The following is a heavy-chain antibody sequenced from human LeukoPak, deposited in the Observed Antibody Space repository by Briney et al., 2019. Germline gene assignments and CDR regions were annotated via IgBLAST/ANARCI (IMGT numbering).Heavy chain of an antibody. J-gene: IGHJ4*02. V-gene: IGHV3-23*01. CDR1: GFTFSSYA. D-gene: IGHD1-26*01. CDR3: AKSIVGATKPFFDY. CDR2: ISGSGGST. Sequence: GGSLRLSCAASGFTFSSYAMSWVRQAPGKGLEWVSAISGSGGSTYYADSVKGRFTISGDNSKNTLYLQMNSLRAEDTAVYYCAKSIVGATKPFFDYWGQGTLVTVSS.